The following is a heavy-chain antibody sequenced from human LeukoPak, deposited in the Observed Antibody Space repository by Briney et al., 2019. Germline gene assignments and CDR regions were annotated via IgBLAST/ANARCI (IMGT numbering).Heavy chain of an antibody. CDR1: GFTFSSYA. V-gene: IGHV3-23*01. CDR2: ISGSGGST. CDR3: AKRSSGYSSALYYFDY. J-gene: IGHJ4*02. Sequence: AGGSLRLSCAASGFTFSSYAMSWVRQAPGKGLEWVSAISGSGGSTYYADSVKGRLTISRDNSKNTLYLQMYSLRAEDTAVYYCAKRSSGYSSALYYFDYWGQGTLVTVSS. D-gene: IGHD6-19*01.